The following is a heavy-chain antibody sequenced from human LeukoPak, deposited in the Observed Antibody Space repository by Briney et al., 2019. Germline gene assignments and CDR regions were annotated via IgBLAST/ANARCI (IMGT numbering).Heavy chain of an antibody. D-gene: IGHD6-13*01. CDR3: AKGGGTGYSSSWYSN. J-gene: IGHJ4*02. V-gene: IGHV3-30*02. CDR2: IRYDGSNK. Sequence: GGSLRLSCAASGFTFSSYGMHWVRQAPGKGLEWVAFIRYDGSNKYYADSVKGRFTISRDNSKNTLYLQMNSLRAEDTAMYYCAKGGGTGYSSSWYSNWGQGTLVTVSS. CDR1: GFTFSSYG.